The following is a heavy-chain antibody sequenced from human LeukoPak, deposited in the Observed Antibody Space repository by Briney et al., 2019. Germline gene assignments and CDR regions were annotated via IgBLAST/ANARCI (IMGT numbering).Heavy chain of an antibody. D-gene: IGHD1-26*01. CDR3: ARDHLDKELAEHLDY. J-gene: IGHJ4*02. CDR2: INPSGGST. V-gene: IGHV1-46*01. CDR1: GYTFTSYY. Sequence: GASVTVSCKASGYTFTSYYMHWVRQAPGQGLEWMGIINPSGGSTSYAQKFQGRVTMTRDTSTSTVYMELSSLRSEDTAVYYCARDHLDKELAEHLDYWGQGTLVTVTS.